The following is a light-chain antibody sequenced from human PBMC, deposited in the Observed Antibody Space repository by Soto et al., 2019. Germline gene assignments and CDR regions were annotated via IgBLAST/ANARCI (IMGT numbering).Light chain of an antibody. CDR1: QSVSTN. V-gene: IGKV3-15*01. CDR3: QQYDIWPPT. J-gene: IGKJ1*01. Sequence: EIVMTQSPAILSLSPGERATLSCRASQSVSTNLAWFQQKPGQTPRLLFNGASTRATGIPARFTGSGSGTEFILTISSLQAEDFAVYYCQQYDIWPPTFGQGTKVEIK. CDR2: GAS.